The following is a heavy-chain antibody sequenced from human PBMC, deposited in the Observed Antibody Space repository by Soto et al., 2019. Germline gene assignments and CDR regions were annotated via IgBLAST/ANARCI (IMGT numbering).Heavy chain of an antibody. CDR2: IGSSGST. D-gene: IGHD3-3*01. CDR3: AKGFRSLEWYSLAPFDY. CDR1: GFTFDTYA. V-gene: IGHV3-23*01. Sequence: GGSLRLSCVASGFTFDTYALNWVRQAPGKGLEWVSAIGSSGSTYYADSVKGRFTIARDTPKKTLYLQMNSLRVEDTAKYYCAKGFRSLEWYSLAPFDYWGQGALVTVSS. J-gene: IGHJ4*02.